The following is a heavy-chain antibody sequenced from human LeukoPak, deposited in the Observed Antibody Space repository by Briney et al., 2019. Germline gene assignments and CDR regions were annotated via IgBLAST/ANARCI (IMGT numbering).Heavy chain of an antibody. D-gene: IGHD5-18*01. CDR2: IRYDGSNK. Sequence: GGSLRLSCAASGFTFSSYGMHWVRQAPGKGLEWVAFIRYDGSNKYYADSVKGRFTISRDNSKNTLYLQMNSLRAEDTAVYYCAKDQGYSYGLFDYWGQGTLVTVSS. J-gene: IGHJ4*02. V-gene: IGHV3-30*02. CDR3: AKDQGYSYGLFDY. CDR1: GFTFSSYG.